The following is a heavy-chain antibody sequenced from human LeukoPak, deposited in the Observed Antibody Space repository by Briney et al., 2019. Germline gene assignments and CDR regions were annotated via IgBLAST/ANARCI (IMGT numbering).Heavy chain of an antibody. J-gene: IGHJ4*02. Sequence: GASVKVSCKASGYTFTGYYMHWVRQAPGQGLEWMGRIIPILGIANYAQKFQGRVTITADKSTSTAYMELSSLRSEDTAVYYCARDRAHLSMVRGVTTFDYWGQGTLVTVSS. V-gene: IGHV1-69*04. CDR2: IIPILGIA. CDR3: ARDRAHLSMVRGVTTFDY. D-gene: IGHD3-10*01. CDR1: GYTFTGYY.